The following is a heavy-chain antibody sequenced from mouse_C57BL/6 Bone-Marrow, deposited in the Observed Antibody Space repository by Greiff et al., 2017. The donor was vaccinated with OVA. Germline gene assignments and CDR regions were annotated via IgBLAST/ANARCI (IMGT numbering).Heavy chain of an antibody. Sequence: QVQLQQPGAELVQPGASVKMSCKASGYTFTSYWITWVKQRPGHGLEWIGDIYPGSGSTNYNEKFTSKATLTVDTSSSTDYMQLSRLTSEDSAVYYCAREADSSYAMDYWGQGTSVTVSS. CDR3: AREADSSYAMDY. J-gene: IGHJ4*01. D-gene: IGHD3-2*01. CDR2: IYPGSGST. V-gene: IGHV1-55*01. CDR1: GYTFTSYW.